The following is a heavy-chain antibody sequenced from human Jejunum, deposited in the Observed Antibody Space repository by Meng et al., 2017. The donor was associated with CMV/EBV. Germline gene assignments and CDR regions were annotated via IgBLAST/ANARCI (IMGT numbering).Heavy chain of an antibody. D-gene: IGHD2-2*01. V-gene: IGHV3-7*01. CDR1: FSFSTFW. Sequence: FSFSTFWMSWVGQAPGKGLEWLANIKQDGREKYYVDSVRGRFIISKDNAHNSLYLEMNSLRADDSGLYYCSRQGILIPSATNWFDPWGQGTLVTVSS. CDR2: IKQDGREK. CDR3: SRQGILIPSATNWFDP. J-gene: IGHJ5*02.